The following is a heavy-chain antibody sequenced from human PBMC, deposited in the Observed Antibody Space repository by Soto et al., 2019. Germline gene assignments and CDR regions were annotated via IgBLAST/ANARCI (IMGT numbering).Heavy chain of an antibody. D-gene: IGHD3-16*01. J-gene: IGHJ4*02. V-gene: IGHV1-18*01. CDR3: ARIAVSPGHESPDFDS. CDR1: GYTFNFYG. CDR2: ISGFNGNT. Sequence: GASVKVSCKASGYTFNFYGITWVRQAPGQGLEWMGWISGFNGNTNYAADLQGRVTMTTDTSTSTAYMELRGLRSDDTAVYYCARIAVSPGHESPDFDSCAQGTRVTVS.